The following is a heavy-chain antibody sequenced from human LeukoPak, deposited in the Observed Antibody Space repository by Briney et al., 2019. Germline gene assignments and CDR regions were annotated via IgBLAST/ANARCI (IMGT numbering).Heavy chain of an antibody. CDR1: GFTFDDYG. V-gene: IGHV3-20*04. CDR3: AKNGDRGAYCSGGTCYPYYYYYMDV. J-gene: IGHJ6*03. Sequence: GSLRLSCAASGFTFDDYGMSWVRQAPGKGLEWVSGINWNGGSTGYADSVKGRFTISRDNSRNTLYLQMNSLRAEDTAIYYCAKNGDRGAYCSGGTCYPYYYYYMDVWGKGTTVTISS. D-gene: IGHD2-15*01. CDR2: INWNGGST.